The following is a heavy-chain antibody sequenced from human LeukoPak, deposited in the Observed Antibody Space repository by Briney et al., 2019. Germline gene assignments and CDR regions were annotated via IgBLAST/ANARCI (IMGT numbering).Heavy chain of an antibody. J-gene: IGHJ5*02. V-gene: IGHV3-11*01. CDR2: ISSSGSTI. D-gene: IGHD3-3*01. CDR1: GFTFSDYY. CDR3: AKDSIWSGYSPNWFDP. Sequence: GGSLRLSCAASGFTFSDYYMSWIRQAPGKGLEWVSYISSSGSTIYYADSVKGRFTISRDNSKNTLYLQMNSLRAEDTAVYYCAKDSIWSGYSPNWFDPWGQGTLVTVSS.